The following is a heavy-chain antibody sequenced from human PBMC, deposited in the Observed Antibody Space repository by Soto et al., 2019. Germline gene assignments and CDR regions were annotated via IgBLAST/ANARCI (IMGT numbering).Heavy chain of an antibody. CDR1: GHSFTSYW. J-gene: IGHJ6*02. D-gene: IGHD2-21*02. CDR3: ARPRGGDGPPYGMDV. Sequence: GESLKISCKGSGHSFTSYWISWVRQMPGKGLEWMGRIDPSDSYTNYSPSFQGHVTISADKSISTAYLQWSSLKASDTAMYYCARPRGGDGPPYGMDVWGQGTTVTVSS. V-gene: IGHV5-10-1*01. CDR2: IDPSDSYT.